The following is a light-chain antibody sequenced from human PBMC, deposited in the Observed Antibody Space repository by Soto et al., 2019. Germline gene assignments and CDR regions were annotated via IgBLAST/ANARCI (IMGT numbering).Light chain of an antibody. CDR1: NIESKS. CDR3: QVWDTISDHYV. J-gene: IGLJ1*01. V-gene: IGLV3-21*02. CDR2: VDS. Sequence: SYELTQPPSVSVAPGRTARITCGGSNIESKSVHWYQQRPGQAPVLVIYVDSDRPSGIPDRFSASTSVNTAALTISRVEAGDEADYYCQVWDTISDHYVFGSGTKVTVX.